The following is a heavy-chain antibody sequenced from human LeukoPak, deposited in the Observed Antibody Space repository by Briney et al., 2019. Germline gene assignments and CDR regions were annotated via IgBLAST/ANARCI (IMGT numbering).Heavy chain of an antibody. CDR3: ARDRFLYGDYEIFDY. D-gene: IGHD4-17*01. Sequence: PGGSLRLSCAASGFTFSSYSMNWVRQAPGKGLEWVSSISSSGSYIYYADSVKGRFTISRDNAKNSLYLQMNSLRAEDTAVYYCARDRFLYGDYEIFDYWGQGTLVTVSS. J-gene: IGHJ4*02. V-gene: IGHV3-21*01. CDR1: GFTFSSYS. CDR2: ISSSGSYI.